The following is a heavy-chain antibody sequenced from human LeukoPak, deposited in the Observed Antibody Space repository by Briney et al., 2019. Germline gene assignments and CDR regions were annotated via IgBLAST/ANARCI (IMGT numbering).Heavy chain of an antibody. Sequence: GGSLRLSCAASGFTFDDYGMSWVRQAPGKGLEWVSGINWNGGSTGYADSVKGRFTISRDNAKNSLCLQMNSLRAEDTALYYCARESQSRIQLWLTQYYFDYWGQGTLVTVSS. V-gene: IGHV3-20*04. CDR2: INWNGGST. CDR1: GFTFDDYG. D-gene: IGHD5-18*01. J-gene: IGHJ4*02. CDR3: ARESQSRIQLWLTQYYFDY.